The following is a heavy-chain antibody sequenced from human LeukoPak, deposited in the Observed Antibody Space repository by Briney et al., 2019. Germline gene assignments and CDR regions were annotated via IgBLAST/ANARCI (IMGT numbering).Heavy chain of an antibody. CDR3: ARADVLLWFGERILRGYYYGMDV. V-gene: IGHV3-48*03. CDR2: ISSSGSTI. CDR1: GFTFSSYE. Sequence: GALRLSCAASGFTFSSYEMNWVRQAPGKGPEWVSYISSSGSTIYYADPVKGRFTISRDNAKNSLYLQMNSLRAEDTAVYYCARADVLLWFGERILRGYYYGMDVWGKGTTVTVSS. D-gene: IGHD3-10*01. J-gene: IGHJ6*04.